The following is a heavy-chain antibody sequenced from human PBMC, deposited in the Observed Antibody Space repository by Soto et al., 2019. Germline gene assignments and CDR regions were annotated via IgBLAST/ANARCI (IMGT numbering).Heavy chain of an antibody. CDR3: ARGGDPDY. D-gene: IGHD2-21*02. CDR2: IQSDGSSP. CDR1: GFTFNYYW. J-gene: IGHJ4*02. Sequence: EVQLVESGGGLVQPGGSLRLSCVASGFTFNYYWMHWVRQAPGKGLVWVSRIQSDGSSPDYVDSVKGRFTISRDNAKNTQYLQMNNLRAEDTAVYYCARGGDPDYWGQGTLVTVSS. V-gene: IGHV3-74*01.